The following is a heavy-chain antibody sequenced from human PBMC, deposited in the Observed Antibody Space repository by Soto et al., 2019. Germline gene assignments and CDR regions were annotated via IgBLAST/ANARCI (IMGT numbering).Heavy chain of an antibody. Sequence: DAQLLESGGDLVQPGGSLRLSCAASGFTFSSYAMSWVRQAPGKGLEWVSSMSGAGRSSYDADSVKGRFTISRDNSKNTLYLQMNNLRAEDTALYYCAKGPIFGVENIYDYWGQGTLVTVSS. J-gene: IGHJ4*02. D-gene: IGHD3-3*01. CDR2: MSGAGRSS. CDR3: AKGPIFGVENIYDY. V-gene: IGHV3-23*01. CDR1: GFTFSSYA.